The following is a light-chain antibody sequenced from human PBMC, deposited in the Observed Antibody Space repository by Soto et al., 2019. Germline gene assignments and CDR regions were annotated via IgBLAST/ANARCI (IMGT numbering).Light chain of an antibody. Sequence: DIQMTQSPSSLSASVGDIVTITCQASHDISTYLNWYQQKPGKAPKLLINEASKLQTGVPSRFSGGGSGTDFTFTLSSLQTEDIATYFCQQYGNLPLTAGGGTKVEI. CDR1: HDISTY. V-gene: IGKV1-33*01. J-gene: IGKJ4*01. CDR3: QQYGNLPLT. CDR2: EAS.